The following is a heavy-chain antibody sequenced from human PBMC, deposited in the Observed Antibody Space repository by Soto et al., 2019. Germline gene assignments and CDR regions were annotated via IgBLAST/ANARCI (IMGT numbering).Heavy chain of an antibody. V-gene: IGHV1-46*01. CDR1: GYTFTSYY. J-gene: IGHJ6*02. Sequence: ASVKVSCKASGYTFTSYYMHWVRQAPGQGLEWMGIINPSGGSTSYAQKFQGRVTMTRDTSTSTVYMELSSLRSEDTAVYYCARNFGGGNAYYYYGMDVWGQGTTVTVSS. CDR2: INPSGGST. D-gene: IGHD3-10*01. CDR3: ARNFGGGNAYYYYGMDV.